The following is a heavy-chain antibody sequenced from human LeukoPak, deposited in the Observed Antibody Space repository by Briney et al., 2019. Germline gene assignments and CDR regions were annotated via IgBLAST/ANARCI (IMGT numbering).Heavy chain of an antibody. CDR1: GFTVSSNY. V-gene: IGHV3-53*04. CDR3: ARDRIGILTGYSLSGMDV. J-gene: IGHJ6*02. D-gene: IGHD3-9*01. CDR2: IYSGGST. Sequence: GGSLRLSCAASGFTVSSNYMSWVRQAPGKGLEWVSVIYSGGSTYYADSVKGRFTISRHNSKNTLYLQMNSLRAEDTAVYYCARDRIGILTGYSLSGMDVWGQGTTVTVSS.